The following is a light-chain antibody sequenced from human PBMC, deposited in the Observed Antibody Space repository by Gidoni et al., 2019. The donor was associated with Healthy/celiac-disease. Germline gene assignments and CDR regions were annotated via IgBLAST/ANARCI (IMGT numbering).Light chain of an antibody. CDR1: QSVLYSSNNKNY. CDR2: WAS. V-gene: IGKV4-1*01. Sequence: DIVMTQSPDSLAVSLGERATINCKSSQSVLYSSNNKNYLAWYQQKPGQPPKLLIYWASTRESGVPDRFSGSGSGTDFTLTISSLQDEDVAVYYCQQYYSTPITFGPGTKVDI. CDR3: QQYYSTPIT. J-gene: IGKJ3*01.